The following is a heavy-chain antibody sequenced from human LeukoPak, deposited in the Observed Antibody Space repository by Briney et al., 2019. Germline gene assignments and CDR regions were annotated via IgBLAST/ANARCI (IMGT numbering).Heavy chain of an antibody. CDR2: ISGGGGNT. Sequence: PGGSLRLSCAASGFTSSSYAMSWVRQAPGKGLEWVSAISGGGGNTKYADSVQGRFTISRDNSKNTLYLEMNSLSPDDTAVYYCARGVEPLAANTLAYWGQGTLVTVSS. CDR1: GFTSSSYA. D-gene: IGHD1-14*01. V-gene: IGHV3-23*01. CDR3: ARGVEPLAANTLAY. J-gene: IGHJ4*02.